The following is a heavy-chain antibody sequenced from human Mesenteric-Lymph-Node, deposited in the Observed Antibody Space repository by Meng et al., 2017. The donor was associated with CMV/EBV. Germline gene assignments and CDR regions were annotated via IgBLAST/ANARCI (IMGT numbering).Heavy chain of an antibody. CDR3: ARVGGDGVWAFDF. J-gene: IGHJ4*02. CDR2: IWYDGSNK. V-gene: IGHV3-33*01. D-gene: IGHD2-8*01. CDR1: GFTFSSYG. Sequence: GESLKISCAASGFTFSSYGMHWVRQAPGKGLEWVAVIWYDGSNKYYADSVKGRFTISRDNFENTAYLQMNSLRPEDTAVYYCARVGGDGVWAFDFWGQGTLVTVSS.